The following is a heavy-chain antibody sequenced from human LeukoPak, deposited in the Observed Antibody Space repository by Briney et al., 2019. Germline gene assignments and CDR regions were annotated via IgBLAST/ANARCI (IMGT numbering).Heavy chain of an antibody. Sequence: SETLSLTCTVSGGSISSGSYYWSWIRQPAGKGLEWIGRIYSSGSTNYNPSLKSRVTISVDTSKNQFSLKPSSVTAADTAVYYCARAGLGYSSGWYLWFDPWGQGTLVTVSS. D-gene: IGHD6-19*01. V-gene: IGHV4-61*02. CDR1: GGSISSGSYY. CDR3: ARAGLGYSSGWYLWFDP. J-gene: IGHJ5*02. CDR2: IYSSGST.